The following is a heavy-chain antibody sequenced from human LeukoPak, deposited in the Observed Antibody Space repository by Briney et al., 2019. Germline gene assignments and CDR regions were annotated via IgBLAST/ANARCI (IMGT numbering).Heavy chain of an antibody. CDR3: AREKTYYYDSSGSDAFDI. D-gene: IGHD3-22*01. Sequence: ASVKVSCKVSGYTLTELSMHWVRQAPGKGLEWMGGFDPEDGETIYAQKFQGRVTMTEDTSTDTAYMELSSLRSEDTAVYYCAREKTYYYDSSGSDAFDIWGQGTMVTVSS. V-gene: IGHV1-24*01. J-gene: IGHJ3*02. CDR2: FDPEDGET. CDR1: GYTLTELS.